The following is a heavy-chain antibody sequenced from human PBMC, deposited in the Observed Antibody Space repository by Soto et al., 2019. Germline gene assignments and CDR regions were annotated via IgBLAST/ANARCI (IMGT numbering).Heavy chain of an antibody. CDR1: GYTFTNFG. J-gene: IGHJ6*02. V-gene: IGHV1-8*01. CDR2: MNPNSGNT. CDR3: ARGREQPYYYYYGMDV. Sequence: ASVKVSCKASGYTFTNFGISWVRQATGQGLEWMGWMNPNSGNTGYAQKFQGRVTMTRNTSISTAYMELSSLRSEDTAVYYCARGREQPYYYYYGMDVWGQGTTVTVSS. D-gene: IGHD6-13*01.